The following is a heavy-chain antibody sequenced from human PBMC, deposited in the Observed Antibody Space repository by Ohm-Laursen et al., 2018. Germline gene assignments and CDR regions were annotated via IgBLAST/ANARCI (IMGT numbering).Heavy chain of an antibody. Sequence: VSSVKVSCKASGGTFSSYAISWVRQAPGQGLEWMGGIIPIFGTANYAQKFQGRVTITADKSTSTAYMELSSLRSEDTAVYYCARSLIAVAGPYGMDVWGQGTTVTVSS. CDR1: GGTFSSYA. D-gene: IGHD6-19*01. J-gene: IGHJ6*02. V-gene: IGHV1-69*06. CDR3: ARSLIAVAGPYGMDV. CDR2: IIPIFGTA.